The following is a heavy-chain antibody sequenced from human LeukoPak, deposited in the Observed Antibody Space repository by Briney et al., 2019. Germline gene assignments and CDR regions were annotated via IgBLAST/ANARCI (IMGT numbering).Heavy chain of an antibody. J-gene: IGHJ4*02. V-gene: IGHV3-30*18. CDR3: AKDQAVAGTLAILDY. Sequence: GGSLRLSCAASGFTFSSYGMHWVRQAPGKGLEWVAVISYDGSNKYYADSVKGRFTISRDNSKNTLYLQMNSLRAEDTAVYYCAKDQAVAGTLAILDYWGQGTLVTVSS. CDR1: GFTFSSYG. D-gene: IGHD6-19*01. CDR2: ISYDGSNK.